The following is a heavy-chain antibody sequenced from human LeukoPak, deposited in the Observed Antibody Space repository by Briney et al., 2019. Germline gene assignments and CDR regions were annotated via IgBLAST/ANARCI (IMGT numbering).Heavy chain of an antibody. V-gene: IGHV4-59*12. J-gene: IGHJ4*02. Sequence: ETLSLTCTVSGGSISSYYWSWIRQPPGKGLEWIGYIYYSGSTNYNPSLKSRVTMSVDTFKNQFSLKLSSVTAADTAVYYCARDPGFRGWSYDYWGQGTLVTVSS. CDR1: GGSISSYY. CDR3: ARDPGFRGWSYDY. CDR2: IYYSGST. D-gene: IGHD1-26*01.